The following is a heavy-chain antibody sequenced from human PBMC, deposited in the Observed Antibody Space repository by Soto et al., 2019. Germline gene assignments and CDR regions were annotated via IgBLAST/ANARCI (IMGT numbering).Heavy chain of an antibody. CDR3: ARGGIAARPWLYDY. J-gene: IGHJ4*02. D-gene: IGHD6-6*01. V-gene: IGHV4-34*01. CDR1: GGSFSGYY. CDR2: INHSGST. Sequence: QVQLQQWGAGLLKPSETLSLTCAVYGGSFSGYYWSWIRQPPGKGLEWIGEINHSGSTNYNPSLTSRVTISVDTSKNQFSLKLSSVTAADTAVYYCARGGIAARPWLYDYWGQGTLVTVSS.